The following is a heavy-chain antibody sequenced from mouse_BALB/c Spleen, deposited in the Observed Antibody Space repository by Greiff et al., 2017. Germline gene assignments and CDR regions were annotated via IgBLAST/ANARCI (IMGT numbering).Heavy chain of an antibody. CDR2: ISSGSSTI. D-gene: IGHD1-1*01. J-gene: IGHJ2*01. V-gene: IGHV5-17*02. Sequence: DVKLVESGGGLVQPGGSRKLSCAASGFTFSSFGMHWVRQAPEKGLEWVAYISSGSSTIYYADTVKGRFTISRDNPKNTLFLQMTSLRSEDTAMYYCARGKDWDYYDYWGQGTTLTVSS. CDR1: GFTFSSFG. CDR3: ARGKDWDYYDY.